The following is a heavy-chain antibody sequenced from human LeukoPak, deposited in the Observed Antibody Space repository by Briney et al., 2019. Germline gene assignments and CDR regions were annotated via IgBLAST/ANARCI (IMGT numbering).Heavy chain of an antibody. Sequence: SETLSLTCTVSGGSISSYYWSWIRQPPGKGLEWIGYIYYSGSTNHNPSLKSRVTISVDTSKNQFSLKLSSVTAADTAVYYCARDLHDYYYYYGMDVWGQGTTVTVSS. CDR2: IYYSGST. V-gene: IGHV4-59*01. J-gene: IGHJ6*02. CDR3: ARDLHDYYYYYGMDV. CDR1: GGSISSYY.